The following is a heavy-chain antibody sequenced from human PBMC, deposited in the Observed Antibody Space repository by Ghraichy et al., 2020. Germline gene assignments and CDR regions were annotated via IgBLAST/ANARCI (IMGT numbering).Heavy chain of an antibody. D-gene: IGHD2-21*02. CDR2: INHSGST. CDR3: ASRGRRVPGNCGGDCYSGKNAFDI. V-gene: IGHV4-34*01. CDR1: GGSFSGYY. Sequence: SETLSLTCAVYGGSFSGYYWSWIHQPPGKGLEWIGEINHSGSTNYNPSLKSRVTISVDTSKNQFSLKLSSVTAADTAVYYCASRGRRVPGNCGGDCYSGKNAFDIWGQGTMVTVSS. J-gene: IGHJ3*02.